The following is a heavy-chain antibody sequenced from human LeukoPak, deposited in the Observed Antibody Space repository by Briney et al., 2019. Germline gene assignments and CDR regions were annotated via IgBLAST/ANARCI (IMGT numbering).Heavy chain of an antibody. D-gene: IGHD2-15*01. J-gene: IGHJ3*02. CDR3: ARDPGDCSGGSCYSGAFDT. Sequence: SETLSLTCTVSGGSISSGGYYWSWIRQHPGKGLEWIGYIYYSGSTYYNPSLKSRVTISVDTSKNQFSLKLSSVTAADTAVYYCARDPGDCSGGSCYSGAFDTWGQGTMVTVSS. CDR2: IYYSGST. V-gene: IGHV4-31*03. CDR1: GGSISSGGYY.